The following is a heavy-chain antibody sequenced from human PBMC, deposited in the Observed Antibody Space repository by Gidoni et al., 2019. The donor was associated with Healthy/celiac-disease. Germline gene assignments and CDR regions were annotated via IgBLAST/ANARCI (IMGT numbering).Heavy chain of an antibody. D-gene: IGHD3-9*01. CDR2: IWYDGSNK. Sequence: QVQLVESGGGVVQPGRSLRLSCAASGFTFSSYGMHWVRQAPGKGLEWVAVIWYDGSNKYYADSVKGRFTISRDNSKNTLYLQMNSLRAEDTAVYYCARDSPGGYYNVNWFDPWGQGTLVTVSS. CDR1: GFTFSSYG. V-gene: IGHV3-33*01. CDR3: ARDSPGGYYNVNWFDP. J-gene: IGHJ5*02.